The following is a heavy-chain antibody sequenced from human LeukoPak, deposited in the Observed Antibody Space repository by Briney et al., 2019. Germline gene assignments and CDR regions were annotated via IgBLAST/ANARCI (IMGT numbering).Heavy chain of an antibody. Sequence: SETLSLTCTVSGGSISSGGYYWSWIRQHPGKGLEWIGYIYYSGSTYYNPSLKSRVTISVDTSKNQFSLKLSSVTAADTAVYYCARVSTYYYDSSGYYPIDYWGQGILVTVSS. CDR2: IYYSGST. V-gene: IGHV4-31*03. CDR3: ARVSTYYYDSSGYYPIDY. J-gene: IGHJ4*02. CDR1: GGSISSGGYY. D-gene: IGHD3-22*01.